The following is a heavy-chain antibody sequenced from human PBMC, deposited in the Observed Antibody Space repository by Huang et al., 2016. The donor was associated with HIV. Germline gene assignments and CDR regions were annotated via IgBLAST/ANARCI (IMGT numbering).Heavy chain of an antibody. CDR1: GGSISSYY. J-gene: IGHJ4*02. CDR3: ARTFSKQLVGD. Sequence: QVQLQESGPGLVKPSETLSLTCTVSGGSISSYYWSWIRQPPGKGLEWIGYIFYSGTTYDNPSLKSRVTISVDTSKNQFSLKLSSVTDADTAVYYWARTFSKQLVGDWGQGTLVTVSS. CDR2: IFYSGTT. V-gene: IGHV4-59*01. D-gene: IGHD6-6*01.